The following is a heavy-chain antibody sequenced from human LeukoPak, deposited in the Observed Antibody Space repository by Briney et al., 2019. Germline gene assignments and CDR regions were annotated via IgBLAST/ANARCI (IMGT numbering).Heavy chain of an antibody. CDR1: GGSISNYY. CDR3: PRPAGLPSFAMDV. V-gene: IGHV4-59*08. Sequence: AETLSLICTVSGGSISNYYWSWIRQPPGKGLEWVGYIYYSGRTSYNPSLNSRVTMSVDTPKNPFSLTLTSVTAADTAVSYCPRPAGLPSFAMDVWGQGTTVTVSS. J-gene: IGHJ6*02. D-gene: IGHD3-10*01. CDR2: IYYSGRT.